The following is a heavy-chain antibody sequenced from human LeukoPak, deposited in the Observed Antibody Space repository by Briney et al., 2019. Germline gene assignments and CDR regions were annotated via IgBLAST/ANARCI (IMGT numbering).Heavy chain of an antibody. CDR1: GDSISSYY. J-gene: IGHJ4*02. CDR3: ARDRSLGIIDY. D-gene: IGHD3-16*01. Sequence: LETLSLTCIVSGDSISSYYWSWIRQPPGKGLEWIGYIYYSGSTNYNPSLKSRVTISVDASKNHFSLKLSSVTAADTAVYYCARDRSLGIIDYWGQGTLVTVSS. CDR2: IYYSGST. V-gene: IGHV4-59*01.